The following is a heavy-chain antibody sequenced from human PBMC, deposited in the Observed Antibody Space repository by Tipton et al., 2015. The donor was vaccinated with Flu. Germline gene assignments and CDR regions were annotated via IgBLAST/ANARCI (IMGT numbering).Heavy chain of an antibody. J-gene: IGHJ3*02. V-gene: IGHV1-18*01. CDR1: GYSFTNYG. Sequence: QSGAEVKKPGASVKVSCKASGYSFTNYGISWVRQAPGQGLEWMGWISPYSGDTNFAQRLQDRVTMTTDSSTTTAYMVLRSLKSDDTALYFCARGRQEDAFDIWGQGTMVTVSS. CDR3: ARGRQEDAFDI. CDR2: ISPYSGDT. D-gene: IGHD6-25*01.